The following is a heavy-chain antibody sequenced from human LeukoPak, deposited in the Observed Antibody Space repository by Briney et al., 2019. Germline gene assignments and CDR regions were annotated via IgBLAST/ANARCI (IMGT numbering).Heavy chain of an antibody. V-gene: IGHV4-39*07. D-gene: IGHD3-22*01. J-gene: IGHJ4*02. CDR3: ARDRYDSSGYYPFDY. CDR1: GGSISSSSYY. Sequence: PSETLSLTCTVSGGSISSSSYYWGWIRQPPGKGLEWIGSIYYSGSTYYNPSLKSRVTISVDTSKNQFSLKLSSVTAADTAVYYCARDRYDSSGYYPFDYWGQGTLVTVSS. CDR2: IYYSGST.